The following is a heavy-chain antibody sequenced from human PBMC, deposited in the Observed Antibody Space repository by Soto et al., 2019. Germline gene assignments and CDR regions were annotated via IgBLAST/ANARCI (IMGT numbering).Heavy chain of an antibody. Sequence: QVQQQPWGAGLLKPSETLSLTCAVYAGSFSHYYWNWIRESPGKGLEWIGKIKHSGSSNYNPSLRRRVSISVDMSKHQFPRRLTSVTAADRAGYCCAGGGSSDWRVALDFWGQGTMVTVSS. CDR2: IKHSGSS. CDR3: AGGGSSDWRVALDF. CDR1: AGSFSHYY. V-gene: IGHV4-34*01. J-gene: IGHJ3*01. D-gene: IGHD6-19*01.